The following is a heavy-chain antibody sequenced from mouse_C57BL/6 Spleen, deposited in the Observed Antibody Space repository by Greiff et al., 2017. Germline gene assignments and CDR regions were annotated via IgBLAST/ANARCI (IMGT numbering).Heavy chain of an antibody. D-gene: IGHD2-12*01. CDR3: TRKDYSLDY. J-gene: IGHJ2*01. V-gene: IGHV1-52*01. Sequence: VKLQQPGAELVRPGSSVKLSCKASGYTFTSYGMHWVKQRPIQGLEWIGNIDPSDSKTHYNPKFKDKATLTGDKSYITADMQLSSLTSKDSAVYYCTRKDYSLDYWGQGTTLTVSS. CDR1: GYTFTSYG. CDR2: IDPSDSKT.